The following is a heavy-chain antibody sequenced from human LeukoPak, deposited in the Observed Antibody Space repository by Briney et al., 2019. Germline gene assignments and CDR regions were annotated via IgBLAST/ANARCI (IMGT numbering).Heavy chain of an antibody. CDR1: GCSFTSYW. CDR3: ARRPYYFDY. V-gene: IGHV5-51*01. Sequence: GGSLQISCKGSGCSFTSYWIGWVRQLPGKGLEWMGIIYPGDSDTRYSPSFQGQVTISADKSSSTAYLQWSSLKASDTAMYYCARRPYYFDYWGQGTLVTVSS. CDR2: IYPGDSDT. J-gene: IGHJ4*02.